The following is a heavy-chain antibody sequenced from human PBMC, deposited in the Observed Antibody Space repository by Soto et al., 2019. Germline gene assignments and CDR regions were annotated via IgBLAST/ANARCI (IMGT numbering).Heavy chain of an antibody. D-gene: IGHD6-19*01. V-gene: IGHV4-34*01. CDR3: ARGPYGSGWYYYYGMDV. CDR1: GGSFSGYY. CDR2: INHSGST. Sequence: SETLSLTCAVYGGSFSGYYWSWIRQPPGKGLEWIGEINHSGSTNYNPSLKSRVTISVDTSKNQFSLKLSSVTAADTAVYYCARGPYGSGWYYYYGMDVWGQGTTVTVSS. J-gene: IGHJ6*02.